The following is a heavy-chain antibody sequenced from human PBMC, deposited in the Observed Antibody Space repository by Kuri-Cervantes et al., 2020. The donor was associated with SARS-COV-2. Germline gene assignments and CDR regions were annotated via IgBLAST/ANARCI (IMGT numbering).Heavy chain of an antibody. J-gene: IGHJ6*02. CDR3: AREGEYQLLYSSGIYYYGMDV. Sequence: ASVKLVCTPSGYTFTGYYIPWVRQAPGQGLEWMGWINPNSGGTNYAQKFQGRVTMTRDTSISTAYMELSRLRSDDTAVYYCAREGEYQLLYSSGIYYYGMDVWGQGTTVTVSS. V-gene: IGHV1-2*02. CDR2: INPNSGGT. CDR1: GYTFTGYY. D-gene: IGHD2-2*02.